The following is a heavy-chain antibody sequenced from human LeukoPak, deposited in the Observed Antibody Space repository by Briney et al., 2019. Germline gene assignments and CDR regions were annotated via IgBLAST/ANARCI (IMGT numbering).Heavy chain of an antibody. CDR1: GGSISSGGYS. J-gene: IGHJ5*02. CDR3: ARGYCSGGSCPAPNWFDP. Sequence: SVTLSLTCAVSGGSISSGGYSWSWIRQPPGKGLEWIGYIYHSGSTYYNPSLKSRVTISVDRSKNQFSLKLSSVTAADTAVYYCARGYCSGGSCPAPNWFDPWGQGTLVTVSS. D-gene: IGHD2-15*01. V-gene: IGHV4-30-2*01. CDR2: IYHSGST.